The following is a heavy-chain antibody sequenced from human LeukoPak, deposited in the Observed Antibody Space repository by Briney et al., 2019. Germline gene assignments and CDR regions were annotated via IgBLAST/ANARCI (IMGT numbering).Heavy chain of an antibody. D-gene: IGHD6-6*01. CDR2: IYHTGRT. CDR1: GGSISSGNFY. V-gene: IGHV4-30-2*06. J-gene: IGHJ4*02. Sequence: PSETLSLTCTVFGGSISSGNFYWNWIRQSPRKGLEWIGYIYHTGRTYYSPSLKSRVTISVDRSKNQFSLRLSSVTAADTAAYYCARSGNEYSSEPTPYFDYWGQGTLVTVSS. CDR3: ARSGNEYSSEPTPYFDY.